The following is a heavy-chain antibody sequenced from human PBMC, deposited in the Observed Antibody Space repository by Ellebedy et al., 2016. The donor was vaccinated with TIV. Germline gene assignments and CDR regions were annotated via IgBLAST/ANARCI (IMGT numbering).Heavy chain of an antibody. V-gene: IGHV4-34*01. CDR1: GGSFSGYY. J-gene: IGHJ6*02. CDR3: ARLPYYYGSGYGMDV. Sequence: SETLSLTXAVYGGSFSGYYWSWIRQPPGKGLEWIGEINHSGSTNYNPSLKSRVTISVDTSKNQFSLKLSSVTAADTAVYYCARLPYYYGSGYGMDVWGQGTTVTVSS. D-gene: IGHD3-10*01. CDR2: INHSGST.